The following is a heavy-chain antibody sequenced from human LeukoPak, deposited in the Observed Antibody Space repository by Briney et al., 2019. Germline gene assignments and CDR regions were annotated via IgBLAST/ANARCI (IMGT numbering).Heavy chain of an antibody. CDR1: GYTFTSYG. CDR3: ARTRPTWEGWGFDY. Sequence: GASVKVSCKASGYTFTSYGISWVRQAPGQGLEWMGWISAYNGNTNYAQNLQGRVTMTTDTSTTTAYMDLRSLRFDDTAVYYCARTRPTWEGWGFDYWGQGTLVTVSS. D-gene: IGHD1-26*01. CDR2: ISAYNGNT. J-gene: IGHJ4*02. V-gene: IGHV1-18*01.